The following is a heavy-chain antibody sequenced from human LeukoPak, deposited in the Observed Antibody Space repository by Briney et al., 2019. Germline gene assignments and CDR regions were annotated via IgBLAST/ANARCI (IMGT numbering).Heavy chain of an antibody. CDR3: ARGGRYGSGSYVYYFDY. D-gene: IGHD3-10*01. CDR1: GGSISSTNW. J-gene: IGHJ4*02. V-gene: IGHV4-4*02. Sequence: KPSETLSLTCGVSGGSISSTNWWSWVRQPPGQGLEWIGEVSLTGETNYNPSLNGRVTISVDTSKNQFSLKLSSVTAADTAVYYCARGGRYGSGSYVYYFDYWGQGTLVTVSS. CDR2: VSLTGET.